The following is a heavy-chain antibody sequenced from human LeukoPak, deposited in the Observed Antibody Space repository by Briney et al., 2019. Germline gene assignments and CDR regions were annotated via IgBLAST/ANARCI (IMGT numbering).Heavy chain of an antibody. Sequence: GGSLRLSCAASGFTFSSYAMSWVRQAPGKGLEWVSAISGSGGSTYYADSVKGRFTISRDNSKNTLYLQMNSLRGEDTAVYYCAKESGSGSYYYYYYYMDVWGKGTTVTVSS. CDR2: ISGSGGST. D-gene: IGHD3-10*01. J-gene: IGHJ6*03. V-gene: IGHV3-23*01. CDR1: GFTFSSYA. CDR3: AKESGSGSYYYYYYYMDV.